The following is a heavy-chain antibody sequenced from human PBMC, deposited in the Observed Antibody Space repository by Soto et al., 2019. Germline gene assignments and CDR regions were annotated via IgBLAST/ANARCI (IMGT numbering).Heavy chain of an antibody. Sequence: GGSLRLACAASGVTFSSYAMTLVRQAPGKRLEWVSAINHNAVSRYYADSVTGRFTISRDNSKNTLYLKMNSLRAEDTAVYYCAKFSGGSWQRYYYYGMDVWGRGTTVTVSS. D-gene: IGHD2-15*01. CDR2: INHNAVSR. CDR3: AKFSGGSWQRYYYYGMDV. J-gene: IGHJ6*02. CDR1: GVTFSSYA. V-gene: IGHV3-23*01.